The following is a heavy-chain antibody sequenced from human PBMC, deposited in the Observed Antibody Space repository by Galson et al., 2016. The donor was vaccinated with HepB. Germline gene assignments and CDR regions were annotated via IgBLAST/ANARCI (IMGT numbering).Heavy chain of an antibody. CDR3: ARRTLQPSFDY. CDR2: IYYSGNT. Sequence: ETLSLTCTVSGDSISIRGYYWAWIRQPPGKGLEWIGSIYYSGNTYNNPSLKTRVSMSVDASKNHFSLELSSVTAADTAVYYCARRTLQPSFDYWGQGTPVSVSS. CDR1: GDSISIRGYY. D-gene: IGHD1-14*01. J-gene: IGHJ4*02. V-gene: IGHV4-39*02.